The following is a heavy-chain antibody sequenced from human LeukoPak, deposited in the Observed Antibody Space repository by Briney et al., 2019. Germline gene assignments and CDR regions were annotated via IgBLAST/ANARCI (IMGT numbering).Heavy chain of an antibody. CDR2: MNPNSGNT. D-gene: IGHD1-26*01. Sequence: ASVKVSCKASGYTFTSYDINWVRQATGQGLEWMGWMNPNSGNTGYAQKFQGRVTMTRNTSMSTAYMELSSLRSEDTAVYYCARINSGSYYYYYYGMDVWGQGTTVTVSS. V-gene: IGHV1-8*01. CDR3: ARINSGSYYYYYYGMDV. J-gene: IGHJ6*02. CDR1: GYTFTSYD.